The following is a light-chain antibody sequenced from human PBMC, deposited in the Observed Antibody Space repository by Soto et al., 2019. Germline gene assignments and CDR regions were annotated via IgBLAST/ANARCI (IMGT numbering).Light chain of an antibody. J-gene: IGKJ4*01. CDR2: KAS. Sequence: DIQMTQSPSALSASVGDRVTITCRASQSISTWLTWYQQKPGKAPKVLIYKASHLESGVPSRFSGSGSGTEFTLTISSLQPDDFASYFCQQYNSYPLTFGGGTKVDIK. CDR3: QQYNSYPLT. V-gene: IGKV1-5*03. CDR1: QSISTW.